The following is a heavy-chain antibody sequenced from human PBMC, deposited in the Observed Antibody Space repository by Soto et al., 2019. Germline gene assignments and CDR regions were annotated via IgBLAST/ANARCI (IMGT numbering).Heavy chain of an antibody. CDR3: ARDPRKLERRGPYAFDI. V-gene: IGHV3-11*01. CDR2: ISSSGSTI. J-gene: IGHJ3*02. CDR1: GFTFXDYY. Sequence: GGSLRLSCASSGFTFXDYYMSLIRQAPGKGLEWVSYISSSGSTIYYADSVKGRFTISRDNAKNSLYLQMNSLRAEDTAVYYCARDPRKLERRGPYAFDIWGQGTMVTVSS. D-gene: IGHD1-1*01.